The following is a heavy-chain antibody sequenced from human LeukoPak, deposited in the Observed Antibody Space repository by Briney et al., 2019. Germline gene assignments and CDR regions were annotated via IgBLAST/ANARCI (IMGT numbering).Heavy chain of an antibody. J-gene: IGHJ5*02. CDR2: IQRDGSEQ. V-gene: IGHV3-7*01. D-gene: IGHD3-16*01. CDR1: GFPFSRYW. Sequence: GGPLRLFCTASGFPFSRYWMRWVRRATGRGVEWVGYIQRDGSEQYPVDSVEGQFTISRDNARNSLFLQMNSLRVENTAVYYCASQSYARFDPWGQGTLVTVSS. CDR3: ASQSYARFDP.